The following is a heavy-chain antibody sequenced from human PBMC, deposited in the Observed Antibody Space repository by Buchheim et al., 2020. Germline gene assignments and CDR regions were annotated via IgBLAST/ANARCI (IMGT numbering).Heavy chain of an antibody. CDR3: ARDQETLYYYYYGMDV. CDR1: GFTFSSYA. CDR2: ISYDGSNK. V-gene: IGHV3-30*04. J-gene: IGHJ6*02. Sequence: QVQLVESGGGVVQPGRSLRLSCAASGFTFSSYAMHWVRQAPGKGLEWVAVISYDGSNKYYADSVKGRFTISRDNAKNSLYLQMNSLRAEDTAVYYCARDQETLYYYYYGMDVWGQGTT.